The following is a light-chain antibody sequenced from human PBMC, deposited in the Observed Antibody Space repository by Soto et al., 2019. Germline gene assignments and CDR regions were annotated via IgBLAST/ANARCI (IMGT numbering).Light chain of an antibody. CDR1: QSVSSY. CDR3: QQRSNWPPLT. CDR2: DAS. V-gene: IGKV3-11*01. J-gene: IGKJ4*01. Sequence: EIVLTQSPATLSLSPGERATLACRASQSVSSYLACYQQKPGQAPRLLIYDASNRATGMPARFSGSGSSTDFTLTISSLEPEDFAVYYCQQRSNWPPLTFGGGTKVEIK.